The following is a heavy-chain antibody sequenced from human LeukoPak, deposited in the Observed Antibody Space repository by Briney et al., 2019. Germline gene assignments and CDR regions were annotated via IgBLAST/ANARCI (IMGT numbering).Heavy chain of an antibody. CDR3: AKRGVVIRVILVGFHKEAYYFDS. V-gene: IGHV3-53*01. Sequence: GGSLRLSCAASGFTVRNSYMSWVRQAPGKGLEWVSVIYSGGSTYYADSVKGRFTISRDNPKNTLFLHMNSLRAEDTAVYFCAKRGVVIRVILVGFHKEAYYFDSWGQGALVTVSS. CDR2: IYSGGST. J-gene: IGHJ4*02. D-gene: IGHD3-22*01. CDR1: GFTVRNSY.